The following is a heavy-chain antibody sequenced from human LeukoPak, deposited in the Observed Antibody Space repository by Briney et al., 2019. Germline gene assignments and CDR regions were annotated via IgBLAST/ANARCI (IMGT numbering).Heavy chain of an antibody. CDR2: IFPGDSDT. CDR1: GYSFTTYW. J-gene: IGHJ4*02. CDR3: ATSESQTRFDY. Sequence: GESLKISCQSSGYSFTTYWIGWVRQMPGKGLEWIGIIFPGDSDTTYSPSLQGQVTISADKSINTAYLQWSSLRASDTAMYYCATSESQTRFDYWGQGTPVTVSS. D-gene: IGHD1/OR15-1a*01. V-gene: IGHV5-51*01.